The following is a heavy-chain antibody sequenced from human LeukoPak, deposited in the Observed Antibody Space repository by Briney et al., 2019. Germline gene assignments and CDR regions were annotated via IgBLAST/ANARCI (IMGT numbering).Heavy chain of an antibody. CDR2: IWYDGSNK. CDR3: ALTYNWNDEMALDY. CDR1: GFTFSSYG. D-gene: IGHD1-20*01. V-gene: IGHV3-33*01. Sequence: GGSLRLSCAASGFTFSSYGMHWVRQAPGKGLEWVAVIWYDGSNKYYADSVKGRFTISRDNSKNTLYLQMNSLRAEDTAVYYCALTYNWNDEMALDYWGQGTLVTVSS. J-gene: IGHJ4*02.